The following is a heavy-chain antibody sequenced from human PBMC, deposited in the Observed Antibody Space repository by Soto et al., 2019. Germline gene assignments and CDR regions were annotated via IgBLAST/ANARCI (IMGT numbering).Heavy chain of an antibody. CDR3: AKDQGIAASHGID. V-gene: IGHV3-30*18. D-gene: IGHD6-25*01. CDR2: ISNDGRDK. CDR1: GFTFNNYG. Sequence: QVQLVESGGGVVQPGRSLRLSCAASGFTFNNYGMHWVRQAPGKGLEWVATISNDGRDKYYAHSVRRRLTISRDNSKNTVYLQMNSLRAEDTAVYYCAKDQGIAASHGIDWGQGTMVTVSS. J-gene: IGHJ3*01.